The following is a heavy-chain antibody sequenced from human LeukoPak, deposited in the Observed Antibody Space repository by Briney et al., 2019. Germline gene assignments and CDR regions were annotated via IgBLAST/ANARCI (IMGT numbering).Heavy chain of an antibody. D-gene: IGHD3-22*01. CDR2: SSDSGGST. Sequence: TGGSLRLTCAASGFTFSSYAMSWVRQAPGKGLEWISASSDSGGSTYYADSVEGRFTISRENSKNTLYLQMNSLRAEDTAVYYCAKNLTYYYDSSGPKERYWGQGTLVTVS. CDR1: GFTFSSYA. CDR3: AKNLTYYYDSSGPKERY. V-gene: IGHV3-23*01. J-gene: IGHJ4*02.